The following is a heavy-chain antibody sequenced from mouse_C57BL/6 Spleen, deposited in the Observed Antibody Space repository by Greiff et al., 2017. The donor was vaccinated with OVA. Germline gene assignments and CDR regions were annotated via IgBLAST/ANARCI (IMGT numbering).Heavy chain of an antibody. D-gene: IGHD2-2*01. CDR1: GYTFTSYW. Sequence: QVQLKQPGAELVKPGASVKMSCKASGYTFTSYWITWVKQRPGQGLEWIGDIYPGSGSTKYNEKFKSKATLTVDTASRTAYMQLSSLTSEDSAVYYCARRGGYDNPFAYWGQGTLVTVSA. J-gene: IGHJ3*01. V-gene: IGHV1-55*01. CDR3: ARRGGYDNPFAY. CDR2: IYPGSGST.